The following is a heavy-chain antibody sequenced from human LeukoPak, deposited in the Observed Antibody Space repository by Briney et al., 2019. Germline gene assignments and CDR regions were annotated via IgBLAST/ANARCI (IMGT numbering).Heavy chain of an antibody. CDR3: AIFGLVVTAIPGMSNFDY. V-gene: IGHV1-69*06. D-gene: IGHD2-21*02. J-gene: IGHJ4*02. CDR2: IIPIFGTA. CDR1: GGTFSSYA. Sequence: ASVKVSCKASGGTFSSYAISWVRQAPGQGLEWMGGIIPIFGTANYAQKFQGRVTITADKSTSTAYMELSSLRSEDTAVYYCAIFGLVVTAIPGMSNFDYWGQGTLVTVSS.